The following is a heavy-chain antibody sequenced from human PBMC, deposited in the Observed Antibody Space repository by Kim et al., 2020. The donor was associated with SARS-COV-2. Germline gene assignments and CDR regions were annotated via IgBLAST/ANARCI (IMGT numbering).Heavy chain of an antibody. V-gene: IGHV4-4*07. CDR1: GGSISSYY. CDR2: IYTSGST. D-gene: IGHD6-13*01. J-gene: IGHJ6*02. CDR3: ARDPNYSSSWYSKPYYYYGMDV. Sequence: SETLSLTCTVSGGSISSYYWSWIRQPAGKGLEWIGRIYTSGSTNYNPSLKSRVTMSVDTSKNQFSLKLSSVTAADTAVYYCARDPNYSSSWYSKPYYYYGMDVWGQGTTVTVSS.